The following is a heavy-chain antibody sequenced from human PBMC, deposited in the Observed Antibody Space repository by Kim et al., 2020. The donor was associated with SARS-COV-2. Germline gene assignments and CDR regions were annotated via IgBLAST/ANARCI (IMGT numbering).Heavy chain of an antibody. V-gene: IGHV4-31*03. CDR1: GGSISSGGYY. CDR2: IYYSGST. J-gene: IGHJ5*02. Sequence: SETLSLTCTVSGGSISSGGYYWSWIRQHPGKGLEWIGYIYYSGSTYYNPSLKSRVTISVDTSKNQFSLKLSSVTAADTAVYYCARDRHDYSNRNWFDPWGQGTLVTVSS. D-gene: IGHD4-4*01. CDR3: ARDRHDYSNRNWFDP.